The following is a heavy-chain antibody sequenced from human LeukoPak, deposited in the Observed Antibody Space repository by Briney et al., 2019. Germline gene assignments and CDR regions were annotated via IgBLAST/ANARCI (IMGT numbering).Heavy chain of an antibody. CDR2: INHSGST. J-gene: IGHJ2*01. V-gene: IGHV4-34*01. Sequence: KSSETLSLTCAVYGGSFSGYYWSWIRQPPGKGLEWIGEINHSGSTNYNPSLKSRVTISVDTSKNQFSLKLSSVTAADTAVYYCASGNYCGSGSRYWYFDLWGRGTLVTVSS. CDR3: ASGNYCGSGSRYWYFDL. CDR1: GGSFSGYY. D-gene: IGHD3-10*01.